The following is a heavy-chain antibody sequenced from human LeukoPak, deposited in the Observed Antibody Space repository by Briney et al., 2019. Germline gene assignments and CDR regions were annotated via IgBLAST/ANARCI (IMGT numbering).Heavy chain of an antibody. D-gene: IGHD2-15*01. J-gene: IGHJ4*02. CDR3: ARGYCSGGSCRKVYFDY. CDR2: INPNSGGT. CDR1: RYTFTGYY. Sequence: ASVKVSCKASRYTFTGYYMPWVRQAPGQGLEWMGWINPNSGGTNYAQKVQGWVTMTRDTSISTAYMELSRLRSDDTAVYYCARGYCSGGSCRKVYFDYWGQGTLVTVSS. V-gene: IGHV1-2*04.